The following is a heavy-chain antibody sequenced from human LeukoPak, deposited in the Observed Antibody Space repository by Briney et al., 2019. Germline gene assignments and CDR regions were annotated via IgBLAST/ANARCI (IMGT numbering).Heavy chain of an antibody. V-gene: IGHV1-69*13. J-gene: IGHJ6*03. Sequence: VASVKVSCKASGGTFSNYAITWVRQAPGQGLEWMGGIIPIFGTPTYAQKFQGRVTITADESTSTAYMELSSLRSEDTAVYYCARSNYGSEEYYYYYYMDVWGKGTTVTISS. CDR3: ARSNYGSEEYYYYYYMDV. D-gene: IGHD3-10*01. CDR2: IIPIFGTP. CDR1: GGTFSNYA.